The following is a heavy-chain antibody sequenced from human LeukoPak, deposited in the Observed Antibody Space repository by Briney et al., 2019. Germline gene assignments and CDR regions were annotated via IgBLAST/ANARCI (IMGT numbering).Heavy chain of an antibody. CDR3: ARGLGVRGIQD. D-gene: IGHD3-10*01. V-gene: IGHV1-8*03. CDR1: GYTFTNYD. CDR2: MNPNSGNT. Sequence: ASVKVSCKTSGYTFTNYDINWMRQATGQGLEWMGWMNPNSGNTGYAQKFQGRVTFTRNTSIITAYMELSSLRSEDTAVYYCARGLGVRGIQDWSQGTLVTVSS. J-gene: IGHJ4*02.